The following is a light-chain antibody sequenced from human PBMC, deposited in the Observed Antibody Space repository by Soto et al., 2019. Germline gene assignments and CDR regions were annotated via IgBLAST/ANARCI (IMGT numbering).Light chain of an antibody. CDR1: SSNIGAGYD. J-gene: IGLJ2*01. CDR2: GNS. Sequence: QSVLTQPPSVSGAPGQRVTISCTGDSSNIGAGYDVHWYQQLPRTAPKLLIYGNSNRPSGVPDRFSGSKSGTSASLAITGLQAEDEADYYCQSHDNSLSGSRIFGGGTKLTVL. V-gene: IGLV1-40*01. CDR3: QSHDNSLSGSRI.